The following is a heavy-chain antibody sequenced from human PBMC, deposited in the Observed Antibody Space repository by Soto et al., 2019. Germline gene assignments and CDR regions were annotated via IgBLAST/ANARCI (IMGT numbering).Heavy chain of an antibody. D-gene: IGHD2-2*01. V-gene: IGHV1-8*01. J-gene: IGHJ6*02. Sequence: ASVTVSCKASGYTFTSYDINWVRQATGQGLEWMGWMNPNSGNTGYAQKFQGRVTMTRNTSISTAYMELSSLRSEDTAVYYCARPYCSSTSCYYYYYGMDVWGQGTTDTVSS. CDR3: ARPYCSSTSCYYYYYGMDV. CDR2: MNPNSGNT. CDR1: GYTFTSYD.